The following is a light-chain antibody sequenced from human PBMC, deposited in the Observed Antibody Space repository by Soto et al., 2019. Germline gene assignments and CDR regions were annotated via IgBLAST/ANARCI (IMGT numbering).Light chain of an antibody. CDR2: DVS. V-gene: IGLV2-11*01. CDR1: SSDVGGYNY. J-gene: IGLJ1*01. CDR3: CSFAGNYIYV. Sequence: QSVLTQPRSVSGSPGQSVTISCTGTSSDVGGYNYVSWYLQHPGKAPKVMIYDVSKRPSGVPDRFSGSKSGNTASLTISGLQSEDEADYYCCSFAGNYIYVFGNGTKVPS.